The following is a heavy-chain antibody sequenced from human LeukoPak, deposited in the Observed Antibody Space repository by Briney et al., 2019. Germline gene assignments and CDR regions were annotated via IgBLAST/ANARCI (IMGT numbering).Heavy chain of an antibody. Sequence: SETLSLTCTVSGGSISSGSYYWTWIRQPAGKGLEWIGRMYSTGSTNYNPSLKSRVTISVDTSKNQFSLKLSSVTAADTAVYYCARVPIVTSYVWGSYHYWFDPWGQGTLVTVSS. CDR2: MYSTGST. V-gene: IGHV4-61*02. CDR1: GGSISSGSYY. CDR3: ARVPIVTSYVWGSYHYWFDP. D-gene: IGHD3-16*02. J-gene: IGHJ5*02.